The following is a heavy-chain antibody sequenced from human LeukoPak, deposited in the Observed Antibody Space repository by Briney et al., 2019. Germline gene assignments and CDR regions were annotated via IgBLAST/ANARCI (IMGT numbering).Heavy chain of an antibody. CDR3: AKTPYKNWNYPYYFDY. V-gene: IGHV3-9*03. D-gene: IGHD1-7*01. J-gene: IGHJ4*02. CDR1: AFTFDDYA. Sequence: GRSLRLSCAASAFTFDDYAMHWVRQAPGKGLEWVSGISWNSGSIGYADSVKGRFTISRDNAKNSLYLQMNSLRAEDMALYYCAKTPYKNWNYPYYFDYWGQGTLVTVSS. CDR2: ISWNSGSI.